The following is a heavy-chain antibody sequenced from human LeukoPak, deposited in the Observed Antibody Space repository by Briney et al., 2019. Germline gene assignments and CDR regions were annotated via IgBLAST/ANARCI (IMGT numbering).Heavy chain of an antibody. Sequence: GGSLRLSCAASGFNFDDYAMHWVRQAPGKGLEWVSGISWNSGSIGYADSVKGRFTISRDNAKNSLYLQMNSLRAEGTALYYCAKDWYYYDSSGYHDYWGQGTLVTVSS. CDR2: ISWNSGSI. CDR1: GFNFDDYA. V-gene: IGHV3-9*01. CDR3: AKDWYYYDSSGYHDY. D-gene: IGHD3-22*01. J-gene: IGHJ4*02.